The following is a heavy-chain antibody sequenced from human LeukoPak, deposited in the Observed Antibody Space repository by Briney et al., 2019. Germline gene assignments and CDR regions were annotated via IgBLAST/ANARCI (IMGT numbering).Heavy chain of an antibody. CDR2: INPNSGGT. V-gene: IGHV1-2*02. CDR3: ARGGRGVIGNYNWFDP. D-gene: IGHD3-16*02. CDR1: GYTFTSYY. J-gene: IGHJ5*02. Sequence: ASVKVSCKASGYTFTSYYMHWVRQAPGQGLEWMGWINPNSGGTNYAQKFQGRVTMTRDTSISTAYMELSRLRSDDTAVYYCARGGRGVIGNYNWFDPWGQGTLVTASS.